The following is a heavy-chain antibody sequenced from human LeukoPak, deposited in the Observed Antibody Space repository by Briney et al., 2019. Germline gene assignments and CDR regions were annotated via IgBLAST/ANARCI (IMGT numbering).Heavy chain of an antibody. J-gene: IGHJ4*02. CDR1: GFSFSDHY. CDR2: ISYDGSNK. CDR3: AKDLGEDDYVWGSYRYPDY. V-gene: IGHV3-30*18. D-gene: IGHD3-16*02. Sequence: PGGSLRLSCVASGFSFSDHYMEWVRQAPGKGLEWVAVISYDGSNKYYADSVKGRFTISRDNSKNTLYLQMNSLRAEDTAVYYCAKDLGEDDYVWGSYRYPDYWGQGTLVTVSS.